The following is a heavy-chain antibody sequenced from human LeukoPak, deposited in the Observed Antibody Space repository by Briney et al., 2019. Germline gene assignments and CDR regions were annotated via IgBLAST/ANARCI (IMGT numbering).Heavy chain of an antibody. J-gene: IGHJ3*02. CDR1: GFTFSSYS. CDR2: ISSSSSYI. D-gene: IGHD1-26*01. CDR3: ARDSSSIARKWELLGDDAFDI. Sequence: GGSLRLSCAASGFTFSSYSMNWVRQAPGKGLEWVSSISSSSSYIYYADSVKGRFTISRDNAKNSLYLQMNSLRAEDTAVYYCARDSSSIARKWELLGDDAFDIWGQGTMVTVSS. V-gene: IGHV3-21*01.